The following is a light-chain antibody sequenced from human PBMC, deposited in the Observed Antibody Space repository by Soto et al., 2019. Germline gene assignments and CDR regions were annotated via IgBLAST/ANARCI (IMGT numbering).Light chain of an antibody. CDR2: AAS. CDR1: QGIRNS. CDR3: QKHSSVPFT. V-gene: IGKV1-27*01. Sequence: DIQMTQSPSFLSASVGDRVTITCRASQGIRNSLACYQHKPGKVPKLLIYAASTLYSGVSSRFSGSGSGTDFTLTIGSLQPEDVAVYYCQKHSSVPFTFGGGTKVEIK. J-gene: IGKJ4*01.